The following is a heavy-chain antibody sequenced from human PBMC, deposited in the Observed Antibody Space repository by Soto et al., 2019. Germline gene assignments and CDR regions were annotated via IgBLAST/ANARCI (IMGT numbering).Heavy chain of an antibody. D-gene: IGHD4-4*01. V-gene: IGHV4-31*03. CDR1: GGSISSGGYY. Sequence: QVQLQESGPGLVKPSQTLSLTCTLSGGSISSGGYYWSWIRQHPGKGLEWIGYIYYSGSTYYNPSLKSRVTISVDTSKNQFSLKLSSVTAADTAVYYCARGETDDYTGWFDPWGQGTLVTVSS. CDR2: IYYSGST. J-gene: IGHJ5*02. CDR3: ARGETDDYTGWFDP.